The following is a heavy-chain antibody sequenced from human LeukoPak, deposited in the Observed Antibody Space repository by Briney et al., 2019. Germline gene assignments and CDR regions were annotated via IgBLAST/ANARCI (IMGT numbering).Heavy chain of an antibody. J-gene: IGHJ4*02. V-gene: IGHV4-34*01. CDR3: ARLCGGSCYSVPD. D-gene: IGHD2-15*01. Sequence: SETLSLTYAVYGGSFSGYYWSWIRQPPGKGLEWIGEINHSGSTNYNPSLKSRVTISVDTSKNQFSLKLSSVTAADTAVYYCARLCGGSCYSVPDWGQGTLVTVSS. CDR2: INHSGST. CDR1: GGSFSGYY.